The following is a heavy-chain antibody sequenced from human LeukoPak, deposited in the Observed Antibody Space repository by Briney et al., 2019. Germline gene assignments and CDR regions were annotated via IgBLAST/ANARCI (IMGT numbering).Heavy chain of an antibody. CDR1: GFTFSTYG. J-gene: IGHJ6*03. CDR2: ISGNGDYT. V-gene: IGHV3-23*01. Sequence: GGSLRLSCAASGFTFSTYGMSWVRQAPGKGLDWVSAISGNGDYTYYADPVRGRFTISRDNSRTTLFLQMNSLRAEDTALYYCAKLPQAGGDYYYIDVWGKGTTVTVSS. D-gene: IGHD6-19*01. CDR3: AKLPQAGGDYYYIDV.